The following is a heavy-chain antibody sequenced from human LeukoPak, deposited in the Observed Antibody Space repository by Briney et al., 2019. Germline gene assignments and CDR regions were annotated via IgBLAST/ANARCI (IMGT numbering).Heavy chain of an antibody. J-gene: IGHJ4*02. V-gene: IGHV3-30*02. Sequence: PGGSLRLSCAASGFTFSSYGMHWVRQAPGKGLEWVAFIRYDGSNKYYADSVKGRFTISRDNSKNTLYLQMNSLRAEDTAVYYCANQIVVVKSYWGQGTLVTVSS. D-gene: IGHD3-22*01. CDR3: ANQIVVVKSY. CDR2: IRYDGSNK. CDR1: GFTFSSYG.